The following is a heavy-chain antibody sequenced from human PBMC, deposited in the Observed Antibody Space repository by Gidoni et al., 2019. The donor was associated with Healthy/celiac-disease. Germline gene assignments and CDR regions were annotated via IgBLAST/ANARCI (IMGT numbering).Heavy chain of an antibody. CDR2: IYHSGSA. V-gene: IGHV4-38-2*01. CDR1: GYSISSGYY. J-gene: IGHJ3*02. Sequence: QLHESGPGLVNTSEPLSLTCAVSGYSISSGYYWGWIRQPPGKGLEWIGSIYHSGSAYYNPSRKSRVTILVDTSKNQCSRKPSSVTAADTAVYYCARASGNAFDIWGQGTMVAVSS. CDR3: ARASGNAFDI. D-gene: IGHD3-10*01.